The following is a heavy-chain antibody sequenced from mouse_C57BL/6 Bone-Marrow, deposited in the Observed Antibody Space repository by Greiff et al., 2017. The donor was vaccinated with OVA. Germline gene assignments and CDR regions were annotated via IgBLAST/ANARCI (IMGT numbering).Heavy chain of an antibody. CDR2: IDPSDSYT. CDR3: ARGTNAY. CDR1: GYTFTSYW. Sequence: QVQLQQPVAELVRPGTSVKLSCKASGYTFTSYWMHWVKQRPGQGLEWIGVIDPSDSYTNYNQKFKGKATLTVDTSSSTAYMQLSSLTSEDSAVYYCARGTNAYWGQGTLVTVSA. J-gene: IGHJ3*01. D-gene: IGHD3-3*01. V-gene: IGHV1-59*01.